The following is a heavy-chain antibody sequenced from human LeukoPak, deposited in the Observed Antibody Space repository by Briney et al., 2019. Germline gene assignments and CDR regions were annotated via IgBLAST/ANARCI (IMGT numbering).Heavy chain of an antibody. CDR1: GFTFSSYG. D-gene: IGHD1-26*01. V-gene: IGHV3-30*02. CDR2: IRKDGINK. J-gene: IGHJ4*02. CDR3: AKADDSVEWELLSFGY. Sequence: GGSLRLSCAASGFTFSSYGMHWVRQAPGKGLEWVAFIRKDGINKFYADSMKGRFTISRDNSKNTLYLQMNSLRAEDTAVYYCAKADDSVEWELLSFGYWGQGTLVTVSS.